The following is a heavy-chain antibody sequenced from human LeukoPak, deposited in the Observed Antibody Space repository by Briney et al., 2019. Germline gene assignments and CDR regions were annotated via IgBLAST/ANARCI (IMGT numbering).Heavy chain of an antibody. Sequence: ASVKVSCKASGYTFTNYYMHWVRQAPGQGLEWMGIINPRDGSTSYAQKFQGRVTMTRDTSTSTVYMELSSLRSEDTAISYCARGLPQYNSSSYSYYYGMDVWGQGTTVTVSS. CDR1: GYTFTNYY. V-gene: IGHV1-46*01. CDR3: ARGLPQYNSSSYSYYYGMDV. D-gene: IGHD6-6*01. J-gene: IGHJ6*02. CDR2: INPRDGST.